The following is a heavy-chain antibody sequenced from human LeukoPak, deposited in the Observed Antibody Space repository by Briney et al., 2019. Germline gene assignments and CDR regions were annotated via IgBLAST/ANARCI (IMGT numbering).Heavy chain of an antibody. CDR2: IRGSGGST. CDR1: GFTFSSYA. D-gene: IGHD3-22*01. Sequence: GGSLRLSCAASGFTFSSYAMSWVRQAPGKGLEWVSVIRGSGGSTYYADSVKGRFTISRDNSKNTLYLQMNSLRAEDTAVYYCAKDDYYDSSGPQIGTLWGQGTLVTVSS. CDR3: AKDDYYDSSGPQIGTL. J-gene: IGHJ4*02. V-gene: IGHV3-23*01.